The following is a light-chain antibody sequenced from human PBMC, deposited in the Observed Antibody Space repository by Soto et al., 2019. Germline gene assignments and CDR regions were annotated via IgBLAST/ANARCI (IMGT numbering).Light chain of an antibody. Sequence: DIQMTQSPSSLSASVGDRVTITCRASQDISAYLAWYQQKPGKVPDLLIYSASTLQTGVQSRFSGSGSGTNITLTISSLQSEDVATYCCQKFNTAPLTFGQGTRLEIK. V-gene: IGKV1-27*01. CDR3: QKFNTAPLT. CDR2: SAS. J-gene: IGKJ5*01. CDR1: QDISAY.